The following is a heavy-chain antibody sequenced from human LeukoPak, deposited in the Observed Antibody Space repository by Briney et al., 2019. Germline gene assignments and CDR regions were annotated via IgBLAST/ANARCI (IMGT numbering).Heavy chain of an antibody. Sequence: GGSLRLSCAASGFIFSNCAMNWVRQVPGKGLEWVSSISDGGSNTFYADSAKGRFTISRDNSKNTLHLHMNSVRAEDTAVYYCAKSMTRGYDAFDIWGQGTMVTVSS. V-gene: IGHV3-23*01. CDR2: ISDGGSNT. CDR3: AKSMTRGYDAFDI. CDR1: GFIFSNCA. D-gene: IGHD2/OR15-2a*01. J-gene: IGHJ3*02.